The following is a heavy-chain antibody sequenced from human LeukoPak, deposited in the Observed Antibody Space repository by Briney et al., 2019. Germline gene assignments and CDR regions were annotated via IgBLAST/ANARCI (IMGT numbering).Heavy chain of an antibody. CDR3: ASAPAAIDY. V-gene: IGHV3-21*01. Sequence: GGPLRLSCAASGFTFSTYSMNWVRQAPGKGLEWVSSISSGSTYIYYADSVKGRFTISRDNPKNSLYLQMNSLRAEDTAVYYCASAPAAIDYWGQGTLVTVSS. D-gene: IGHD2-2*01. CDR1: GFTFSTYS. CDR2: ISSGSTYI. J-gene: IGHJ4*02.